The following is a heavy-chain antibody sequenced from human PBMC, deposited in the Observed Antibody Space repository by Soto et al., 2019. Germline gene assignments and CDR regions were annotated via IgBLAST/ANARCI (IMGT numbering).Heavy chain of an antibody. D-gene: IGHD3-3*01. CDR3: AKWSDPEWFPDSYFDY. CDR2: ISGSGGST. Sequence: GGSLRLSCAASGFTFSSYAMSWVRQAPGKGLEWVSAISGSGGSTYYADSVKGRFTISRDNSKNTLYLQMNSLRAEDTAVYYCAKWSDPEWFPDSYFDYWGQGTLVTVSS. J-gene: IGHJ4*02. V-gene: IGHV3-23*01. CDR1: GFTFSSYA.